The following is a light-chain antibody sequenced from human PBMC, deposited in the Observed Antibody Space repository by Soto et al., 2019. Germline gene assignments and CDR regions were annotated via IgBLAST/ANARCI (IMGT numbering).Light chain of an antibody. CDR3: QQYNYY. J-gene: IGKJ2*01. CDR1: QSISTW. CDR2: DVS. V-gene: IGKV1-5*01. Sequence: DIRMTQSPSTLSASVGDRVTITCRASQSISTWLAWYQLKPGKAPKLLIYDVSSLESGVPSRFSGSGSGTEFTLTISNLQPDDFATYYCQQYNYYFVQGTKLEI.